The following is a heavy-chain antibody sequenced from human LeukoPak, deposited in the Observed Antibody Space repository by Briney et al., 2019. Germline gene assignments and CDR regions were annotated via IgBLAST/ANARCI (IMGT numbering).Heavy chain of an antibody. D-gene: IGHD3-10*01. CDR3: ARRGTMVGGVSRTRGALDP. CDR2: IHRSGST. Sequence: PSETLSLTCAVYGGSFSLYYWSWIRQPPGKGLEWIGEIHRSGSTNYNPSLQSRVTISVDTSKNQLSLKMSSVTAADTAVYYCARRGTMVGGVSRTRGALDPWGQGSLVTVSS. V-gene: IGHV4-34*01. J-gene: IGHJ5*02. CDR1: GGSFSLYY.